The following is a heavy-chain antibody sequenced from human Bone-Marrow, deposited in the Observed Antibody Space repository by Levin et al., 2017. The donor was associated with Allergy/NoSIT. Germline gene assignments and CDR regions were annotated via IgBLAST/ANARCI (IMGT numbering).Heavy chain of an antibody. D-gene: IGHD2/OR15-2a*01. J-gene: IGHJ6*02. CDR2: ISDSGRRV. Sequence: KAGGSLRLSCSASGFAFSDYYMFWIRQAPGKGLEWISFISDSGRRVYYADSIKGRFTMSRDDATKSVFLQMNSLRVEDTAVYFCARAAIYFGEMSFFYFNGLSVWGQGTTVTVSS. V-gene: IGHV3-11*01. CDR3: ARAAIYFGEMSFFYFNGLSV. CDR1: GFAFSDYY.